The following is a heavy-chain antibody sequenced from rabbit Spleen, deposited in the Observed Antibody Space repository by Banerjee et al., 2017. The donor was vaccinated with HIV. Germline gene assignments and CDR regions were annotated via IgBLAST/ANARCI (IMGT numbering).Heavy chain of an antibody. J-gene: IGHJ2*01. CDR2: IVAGSSGST. CDR3: ARFHVYSDTGPAGAFDP. Sequence: QSLEESGGDLVKPGASLTITCTASGFSFSSSYYMCWVRQAPGKGLEWIGCIVAGSSGSTYYASWAKGRFTISKTSSTTVTLQMTSLTAADTATYFCARFHVYSDTGPAGAFDPWGPGTLV. V-gene: IGHV1S40*01. D-gene: IGHD3-1*01. CDR1: GFSFSSSYY.